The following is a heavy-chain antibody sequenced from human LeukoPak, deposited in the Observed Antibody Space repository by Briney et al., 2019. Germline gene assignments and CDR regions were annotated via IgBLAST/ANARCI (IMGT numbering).Heavy chain of an antibody. V-gene: IGHV3-21*01. CDR3: ARDPIMVRGVLDY. J-gene: IGHJ4*02. CDR1: GFTFSSYS. CDR2: ISSSSSYI. D-gene: IGHD3-10*01. Sequence: GGSLRLSCAASGFTFSSYSMNWVRQAPGKGLEWVSSISSSSSYIYYADSVKGRFTISRDNAKNSLYPQMNSLRAEDTAVYYCARDPIMVRGVLDYWGQGTLVTVSS.